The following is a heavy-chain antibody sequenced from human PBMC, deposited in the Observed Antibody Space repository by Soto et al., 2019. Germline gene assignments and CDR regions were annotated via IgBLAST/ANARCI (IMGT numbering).Heavy chain of an antibody. V-gene: IGHV3-30-3*01. J-gene: IGHJ4*02. CDR1: GFTFTSYA. CDR2: ISYDGSNK. Sequence: GGSLRLSCAASGFTFTSYAMHWVRQAPDKGLEWVAVISYDGSNKYYADSMKGRFTISRDNSRNTLYLQINSLRPEDTAIYYCASEITSGYWGQGTLVTVSS. CDR3: ASEITSGY.